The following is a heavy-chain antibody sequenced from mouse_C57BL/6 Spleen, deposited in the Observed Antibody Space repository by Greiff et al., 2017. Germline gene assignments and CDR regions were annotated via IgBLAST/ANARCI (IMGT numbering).Heavy chain of an antibody. CDR2: INPSSGYT. V-gene: IGHV1-4*01. J-gene: IGHJ2*01. CDR3: ARFTGTVVACDY. CDR1: GYTFTSYT. D-gene: IGHD1-1*01. Sequence: QVHVKQSGAELARPGASVKMSCKASGYTFTSYTMHWVKQRPGQGLEWIGYINPSSGYTKYNQKFKDKATLTADKSSSTAYMQLSSLTSEDSAVYYCARFTGTVVACDYWGQGTTLTVSS.